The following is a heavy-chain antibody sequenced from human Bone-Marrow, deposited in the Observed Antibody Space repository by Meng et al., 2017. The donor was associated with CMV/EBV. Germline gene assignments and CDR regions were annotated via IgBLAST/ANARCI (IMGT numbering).Heavy chain of an antibody. CDR1: GYTFTDYY. J-gene: IGHJ4*02. D-gene: IGHD3-9*01. CDR3: VRDGEPYYDTLNGYYTPY. V-gene: IGHV1-2*02. CDR2: INPNSDAT. Sequence: ASVKVSCQPSGYTFTDYYIHWVRQAPGHGLEWMGWINPNSDATNYAQKFRGRPTLTRDTSIRAAYMEPSSLRSDDTAVDYCVRDGEPYYDTLNGYYTPYWGQGTLVTVSS.